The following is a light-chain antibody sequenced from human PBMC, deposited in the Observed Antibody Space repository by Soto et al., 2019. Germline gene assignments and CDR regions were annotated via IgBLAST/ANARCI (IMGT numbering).Light chain of an antibody. CDR2: KVS. CDR1: QSLVHSDGNTY. Sequence: VVMTQKTISLPVTLGQPASISCRSSQSLVHSDGNTYLNWFQKRPGQSPRRLIYKVSNRDSGVPDRFSGSGSGTDFTLTISSLQAEDVAVYNCQQYYDSPLTFGGGGNVDI. J-gene: IGKJ4*01. V-gene: IGKV2-30*02. CDR3: QQYYDSPLT.